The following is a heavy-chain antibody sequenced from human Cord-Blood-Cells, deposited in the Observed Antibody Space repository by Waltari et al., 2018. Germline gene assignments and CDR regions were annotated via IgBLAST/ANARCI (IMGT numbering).Heavy chain of an antibody. Sequence: EVQLVESGGGLIQPGGSLRLSCAASGFPVSTTYMSWVRQAPGKGLEWVSVIYSGGSTYYADSVKGRFTISRDNSKNTLYLQMNSLRAEDTAVYYCACSSSWYRGPFDYWGQGTLVTVSS. CDR2: IYSGGST. CDR3: ACSSSWYRGPFDY. D-gene: IGHD6-13*01. V-gene: IGHV3-53*01. J-gene: IGHJ4*02. CDR1: GFPVSTTY.